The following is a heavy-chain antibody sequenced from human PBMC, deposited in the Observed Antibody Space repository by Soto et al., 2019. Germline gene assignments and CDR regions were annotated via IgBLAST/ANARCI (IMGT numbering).Heavy chain of an antibody. CDR1: GGSINSYW. CDR3: ERDIGSFAYGEGY. Sequence: SETLSLTCSVSGGSINSYWWSWIRQPAGKGLEWIGRVYSSGTTDYNPSLNSRATMSVETSKNQFSLKLSSVTAADTAVYYCERDIGSFAYGEGYWGQGIQVTVSS. J-gene: IGHJ4*02. V-gene: IGHV4-4*07. D-gene: IGHD3-10*01. CDR2: VYSSGTT.